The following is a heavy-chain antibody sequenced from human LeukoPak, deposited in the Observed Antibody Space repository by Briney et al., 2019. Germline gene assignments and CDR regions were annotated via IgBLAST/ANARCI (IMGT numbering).Heavy chain of an antibody. J-gene: IGHJ4*02. Sequence: GASVKVSCKASGYTVTSYDINWVRQATGQGLEWMGWMNPNSGNTGFAQKFQGRVTMTRDTSISTAYMELSSLRSEDTAVYYCSRGPIYGSGSYFDYWGQGTLVTVSS. CDR1: GYTVTSYD. CDR2: MNPNSGNT. V-gene: IGHV1-8*02. CDR3: SRGPIYGSGSYFDY. D-gene: IGHD3-10*01.